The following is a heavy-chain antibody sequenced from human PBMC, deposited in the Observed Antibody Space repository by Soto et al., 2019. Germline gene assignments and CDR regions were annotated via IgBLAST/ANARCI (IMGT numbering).Heavy chain of an antibody. CDR1: GGTLSSYT. V-gene: IGHV1-69*02. CDR2: IIPILGIA. Sequence: GASVKVSCKASGGTLSSYTISWVRQVPGQGLEWMGRIIPILGIANYAQKFQGRVTITADKSTSTAYMELSSLRSEDTAVYYCAGLLRYCSGGSCYSNWFDPWGQGTLVTVSS. J-gene: IGHJ5*02. D-gene: IGHD2-15*01. CDR3: AGLLRYCSGGSCYSNWFDP.